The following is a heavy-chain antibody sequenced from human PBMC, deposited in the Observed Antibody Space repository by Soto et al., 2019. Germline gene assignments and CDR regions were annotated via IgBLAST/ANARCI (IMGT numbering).Heavy chain of an antibody. CDR3: ATESPAAGPGTLDY. V-gene: IGHV1-24*01. CDR2: FDPEDGET. Sequence: ASVKVSCKVSGDTLTELSMHWVRQAPGKGLEWMGGFDPEDGETIYAQKFQGRVTMTEDTSTDTAYMELSSLRSEDTAVYYCATESPAAGPGTLDYWGQGTLVTVSS. D-gene: IGHD1-1*01. J-gene: IGHJ4*02. CDR1: GDTLTELS.